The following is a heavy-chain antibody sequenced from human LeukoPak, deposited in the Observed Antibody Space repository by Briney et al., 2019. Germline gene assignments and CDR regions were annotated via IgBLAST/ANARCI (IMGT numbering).Heavy chain of an antibody. D-gene: IGHD3-22*01. CDR2: IYYSGST. V-gene: IGHV4-59*01. J-gene: IGHJ4*02. CDR3: ASGRFKASSGYYLH. Sequence: KPSETLSLTCTVFGGSISSYYWSWIRQPPGKGLEWIGYIYYSGSTNYNPSLKSRVTISVDTSKNQFSLKLSSVTAADTAVYYCASGRFKASSGYYLHWGQGTLVTVSS. CDR1: GGSISSYY.